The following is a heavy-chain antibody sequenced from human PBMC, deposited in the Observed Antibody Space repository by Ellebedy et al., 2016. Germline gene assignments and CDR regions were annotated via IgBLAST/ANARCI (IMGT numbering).Heavy chain of an antibody. CDR1: GYTFTSFG. J-gene: IGHJ4*02. CDR2: MSTYNGNT. CDR3: ARGRQQLVHSLFAFDY. Sequence: ASVKVSXKASGYTFTSFGISWVRQAPGQGPEWMGWMSTYNGNTKYAQKLQGRVTMTTDTSTSTAYMELRSLRFDDTAVYYCARGRQQLVHSLFAFDYWGQGTLVTVSS. V-gene: IGHV1-18*01. D-gene: IGHD6-13*01.